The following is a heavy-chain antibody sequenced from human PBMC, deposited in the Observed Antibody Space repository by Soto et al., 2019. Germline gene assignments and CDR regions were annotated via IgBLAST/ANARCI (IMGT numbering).Heavy chain of an antibody. V-gene: IGHV1-46*01. CDR1: GYTFTSYY. Sequence: QVQLVQSGAAVKKPGASVKVSCKASGYTFTSYYMHWVRQAPGQGLEWMGISNPSGGSTSYAQKFQGRFTMTRDTSTSTVYMELSSLRSEDTAVYYCAGDSTRIVVVITTIGMDVWGQGTTVTVSS. CDR2: SNPSGGST. CDR3: AGDSTRIVVVITTIGMDV. J-gene: IGHJ6*02. D-gene: IGHD3-22*01.